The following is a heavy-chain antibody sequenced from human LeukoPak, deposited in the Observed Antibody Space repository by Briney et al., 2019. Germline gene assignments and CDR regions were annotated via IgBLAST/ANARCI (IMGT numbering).Heavy chain of an antibody. CDR3: AKFNRQYCSSTSCYGGFDY. CDR1: GFTFSSYG. J-gene: IGHJ4*02. D-gene: IGHD2-2*01. Sequence: PGGSLRLSCAASGFTFSSYGMHWVRQAPGKGLEGVAFIRFDGSNKYYTDSVKGRFTLSRDNSKNTLYLQINSLRAEDTAVYYCAKFNRQYCSSTSCYGGFDYWGQGTLVTVSS. V-gene: IGHV3-30*02. CDR2: IRFDGSNK.